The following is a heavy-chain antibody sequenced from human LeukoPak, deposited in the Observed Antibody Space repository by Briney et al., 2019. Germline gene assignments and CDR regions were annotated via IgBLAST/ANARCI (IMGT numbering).Heavy chain of an antibody. CDR2: IDTTSYT. V-gene: IGHV3-21*01. Sequence: GGSLRLSCAASGFIFSSYGMNWVRQAPGKGLEWVASIDTTSYTYYTDSVKGRFTISRHNAKISLYLQMNSLRAEDTAVYYCATEGRGVHFDSWGQGTLVTVSS. CDR1: GFIFSSYG. D-gene: IGHD3-10*01. CDR3: ATEGRGVHFDS. J-gene: IGHJ4*02.